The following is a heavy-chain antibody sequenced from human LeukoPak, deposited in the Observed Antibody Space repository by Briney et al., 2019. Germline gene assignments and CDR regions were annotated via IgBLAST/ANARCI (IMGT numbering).Heavy chain of an antibody. CDR3: ARDLIGYCSGGSCPH. J-gene: IGHJ4*02. D-gene: IGHD2-15*01. V-gene: IGHV1-2*02. CDR2: INPNSGGT. Sequence: ASVKVSCKASGYTFTGYYMHWVRQAPGQGLEWMGWINPNSGGTNYAQKFQGRVTMTRDTSISTAYMERRRLRSDDTAVYYCARDLIGYCSGGSCPHWGQGTLVTVSS. CDR1: GYTFTGYY.